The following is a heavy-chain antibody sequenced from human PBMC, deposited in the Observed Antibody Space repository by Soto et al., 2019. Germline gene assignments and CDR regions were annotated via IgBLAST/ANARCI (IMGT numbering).Heavy chain of an antibody. CDR1: GGSISSYY. CDR3: AYGESYEGYFDY. J-gene: IGHJ4*02. CDR2: IYYSGNT. Sequence: SETLSLTCSVSGGSISSYYWSWIRQPPGKGLEWIGYIYYSGNTNYNPSLKSRVTISVDTSKTHFSLKLSSVTAADTAVYYCAYGESYEGYFDYWGQGALVTVSS. D-gene: IGHD1-26*01. V-gene: IGHV4-59*01.